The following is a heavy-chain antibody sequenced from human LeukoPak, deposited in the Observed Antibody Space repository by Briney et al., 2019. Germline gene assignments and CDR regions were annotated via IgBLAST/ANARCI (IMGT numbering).Heavy chain of an antibody. V-gene: IGHV3-30*03. D-gene: IGHD5-18*01. CDR3: ARVAEIQLWLRGAFDY. CDR1: GFTFNTYG. J-gene: IGHJ4*02. Sequence: GGSLRLSCAASGFTFNTYGMHWVRQAAGKGLEWVAVISYDGSNKYYVDSVKGRFTISRDNAKNSLYLQMNSLRDEDTAVYYCARVAEIQLWLRGAFDYWGQGTLVTVSS. CDR2: ISYDGSNK.